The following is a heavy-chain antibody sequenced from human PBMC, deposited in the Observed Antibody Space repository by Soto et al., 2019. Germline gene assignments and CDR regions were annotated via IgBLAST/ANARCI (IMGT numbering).Heavy chain of an antibody. V-gene: IGHV3-23*01. CDR1: GFTFSSYA. CDR2: IVGAEGST. D-gene: IGHD2-2*02. Sequence: GGSLRLSCTASGFTFSSYAMTWVRQAPGKGLEWVSSIVGAEGSTYYIDSVKGRFTISRDNSKDTLYLQMNGLRAEDTAVYYCARGTHTYDYWGQGTLVTVSS. J-gene: IGHJ4*02. CDR3: ARGTHTYDY.